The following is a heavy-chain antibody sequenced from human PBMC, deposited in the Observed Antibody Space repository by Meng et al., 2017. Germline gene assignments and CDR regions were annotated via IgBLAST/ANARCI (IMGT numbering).Heavy chain of an antibody. CDR2: INPKSGET. J-gene: IGHJ4*02. CDR1: AFKFPVNI. D-gene: IGHD6-25*01. CDR3: ARDEDISAAGKLFGDY. Sequence: QLVRLGCWGKQAGSSFKVPCKASAFKFPVNIFPRVGRAPGQGLDWMGRINPKSGETHDAQKFQARVTMTGETSISTDYMELGGLRSDYTAMYYCARDEDISAAGKLFGDYWGQGTLVTVSS. V-gene: IGHV1-2*06.